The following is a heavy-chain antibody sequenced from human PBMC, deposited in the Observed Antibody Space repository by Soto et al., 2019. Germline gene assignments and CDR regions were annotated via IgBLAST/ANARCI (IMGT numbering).Heavy chain of an antibody. CDR2: IIPIFGTA. D-gene: IGHD4-17*01. Sequence: QVQLVQSGAEVKKPGSSVKVSCKASGGTFSSYAISWVRQAPGQGLEWMGGIIPIFGTANYAQKFQGRVTITADESTSTTHMELRSLRAEDTAVYYCARYRPNINYGGYSEGYYFDSWGQGTRVTVSS. V-gene: IGHV1-69*01. CDR1: GGTFSSYA. CDR3: ARYRPNINYGGYSEGYYFDS. J-gene: IGHJ4*02.